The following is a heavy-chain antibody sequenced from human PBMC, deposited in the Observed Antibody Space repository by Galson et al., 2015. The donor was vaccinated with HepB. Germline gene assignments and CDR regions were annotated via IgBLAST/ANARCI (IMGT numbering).Heavy chain of an antibody. CDR3: ARNPFMIVAHFYGMDV. D-gene: IGHD3-22*01. Sequence: SVKVSCKASGYTFTSYYMHWVRQAPGQGLEWMGIINPSGGSTSYAQKFQGRVNMTRDTSTSTVYMELSSLRSEDTAVYYCARNPFMIVAHFYGMDVWGQGTTVTVSS. V-gene: IGHV1-46*01. J-gene: IGHJ6*02. CDR1: GYTFTSYY. CDR2: INPSGGST.